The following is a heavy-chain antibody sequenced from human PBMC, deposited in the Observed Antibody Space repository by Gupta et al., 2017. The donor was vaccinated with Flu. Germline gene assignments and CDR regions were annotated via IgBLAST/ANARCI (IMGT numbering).Heavy chain of an antibody. V-gene: IGHV3-74*01. J-gene: IGHJ4*02. CDR3: AREYSTSRYFDF. CDR1: FSSYW. Sequence: FSSYWMHWVRQAPGKGLVWVSRINADGGTTSYADSVKGRFTISRDNAKSTLYLQMNSLRAEDTAVYYCAREYSTSRYFDFRGQGTLVTVSS. D-gene: IGHD6-6*01. CDR2: INADGGTT.